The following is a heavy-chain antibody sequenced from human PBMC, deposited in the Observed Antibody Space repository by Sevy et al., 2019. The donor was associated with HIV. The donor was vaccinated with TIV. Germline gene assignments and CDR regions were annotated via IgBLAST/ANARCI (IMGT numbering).Heavy chain of an antibody. J-gene: IGHJ4*02. Sequence: GGSLRLSCAASGFTFSSYSMNWVRQAPGKGLEWVSYISNISRTIDYADSVRGRFTISRDNAKNSLYLQMNSLRDEDTAVYYCANLFHYSSQFDCWGQGTLVTVSS. CDR1: GFTFSSYS. CDR2: ISNISRTI. CDR3: ANLFHYSSQFDC. D-gene: IGHD4-4*01. V-gene: IGHV3-48*02.